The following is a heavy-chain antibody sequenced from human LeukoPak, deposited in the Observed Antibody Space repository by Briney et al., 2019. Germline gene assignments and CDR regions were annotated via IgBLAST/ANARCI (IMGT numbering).Heavy chain of an antibody. CDR3: ATDSGHYYYGLDV. V-gene: IGHV3-48*03. J-gene: IGHJ6*02. Sequence: GGSLRLSCQASGLFFSSYEMNWVRQAPGKGLEWVSYISGSGSIISYADSVKGRFSISRDNAKNSLFLQMNSLTVDDTAIYYCATDSGHYYYGLDVWGQGTTVTVSS. D-gene: IGHD6-25*01. CDR2: ISGSGSII. CDR1: GLFFSSYE.